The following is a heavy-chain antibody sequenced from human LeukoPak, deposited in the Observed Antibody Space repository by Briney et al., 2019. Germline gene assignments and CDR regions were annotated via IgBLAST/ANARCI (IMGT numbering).Heavy chain of an antibody. V-gene: IGHV4-30-4*01. J-gene: IGHJ3*01. CDR2: LFYTGDT. CDR1: GVSFTSVDYY. Sequence: SQTLSLTCTVSGVSFTSVDYYCTWIRQRPGKGLEWIAYLFYTGDTSYNPSLKSRTTISLDTSAKQFFLTLNSLTAADTAVYYCARVMVMEATVEVALTPPDAVDVWGQGTVVTVSS. D-gene: IGHD2-21*01. CDR3: ARVMVMEATVEVALTPPDAVDV.